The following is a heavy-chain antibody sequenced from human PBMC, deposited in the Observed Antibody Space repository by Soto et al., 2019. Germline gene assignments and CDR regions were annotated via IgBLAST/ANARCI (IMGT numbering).Heavy chain of an antibody. CDR1: GGTFSSYA. Sequence: ASVKVSCKASGGTFSSYAISWVRQAPGQGLEWMGGIIPIFGTANYAQKFQGRVTITADESTSTAYMELSSLRSEDTAVYYCARGEQWLVPNYYFDYWGKGTLVTVSS. J-gene: IGHJ4*02. D-gene: IGHD6-19*01. V-gene: IGHV1-69*13. CDR2: IIPIFGTA. CDR3: ARGEQWLVPNYYFDY.